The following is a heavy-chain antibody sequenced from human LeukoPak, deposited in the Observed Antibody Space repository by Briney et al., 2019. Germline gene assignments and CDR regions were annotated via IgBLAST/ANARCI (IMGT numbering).Heavy chain of an antibody. D-gene: IGHD6-19*01. J-gene: IGHJ6*04. CDR1: GFAFSGYP. CDR2: ISYDGSYK. Sequence: GRSLTLSCADSGFAFSGYPVHWVRQAPGKGLEWVAVISYDGSYKLYADSVRGRFTISRDNSNNTLYLQMNSLRAEDTAVYYCARDQGQWLVRGGSYGMDVWGKGTTVTVSS. V-gene: IGHV3-30*04. CDR3: ARDQGQWLVRGGSYGMDV.